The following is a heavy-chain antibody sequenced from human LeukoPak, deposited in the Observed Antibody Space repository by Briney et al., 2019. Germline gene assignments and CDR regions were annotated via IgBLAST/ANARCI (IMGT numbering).Heavy chain of an antibody. V-gene: IGHV4-59*01. CDR1: GDSLSDNY. Sequence: SETLSLTCTVSGDSLSDNYWNWIRQPPGKGLEWIGHISSSGSTNYNPSLTSRVTISVDTSMNQFSLRLTSVTSADTAMYYCARDPVDQPYWYFDLWGRGTLVTVSS. J-gene: IGHJ2*01. D-gene: IGHD2-2*01. CDR3: ARDPVDQPYWYFDL. CDR2: ISSSGST.